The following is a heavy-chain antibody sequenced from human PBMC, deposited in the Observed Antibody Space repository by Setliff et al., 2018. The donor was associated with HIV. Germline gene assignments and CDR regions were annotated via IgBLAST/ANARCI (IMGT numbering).Heavy chain of an antibody. V-gene: IGHV3-20*04. D-gene: IGHD6-19*01. J-gene: IGHJ4*02. CDR1: GFTLHEYT. CDR2: ISWNGDST. CDR3: ARDPGSSSFDY. Sequence: GGSLRLSCAASGFTLHEYTMTWVRQAPGKGLEWICGISWNGDSTNYADSVKGRVTISRDNAKNSLCLEMTNLRAEDTAAYYCARDPGSSSFDYWGQGTPVTVSS.